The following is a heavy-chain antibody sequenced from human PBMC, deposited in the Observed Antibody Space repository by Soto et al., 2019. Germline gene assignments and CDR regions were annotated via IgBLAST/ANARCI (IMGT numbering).Heavy chain of an antibody. CDR1: GFTFRNYA. CDR2: ISDSGGVI. D-gene: IGHD4-17*01. J-gene: IGHJ6*02. V-gene: IGHV3-23*01. CDR3: GRVPLDGNYANGVDV. Sequence: GGSLRLSCAASGFTFRNYAMIWVRQAPGKGLEWVSGISDSGGVIFYADSVRGRFTISRDNSKNTLHLQMNSLRGDDTAVYYCGRVPLDGNYANGVDVWGQGT.